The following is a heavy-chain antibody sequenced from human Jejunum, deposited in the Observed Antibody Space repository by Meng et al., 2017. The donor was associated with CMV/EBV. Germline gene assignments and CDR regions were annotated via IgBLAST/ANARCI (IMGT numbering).Heavy chain of an antibody. V-gene: IGHV4-59*02. CDR2: LFYNGNT. J-gene: IGHJ4*02. D-gene: IGHD3-16*01. Sequence: RSVSGGSVSNYSWRWSRQSPGKGLEWIGYLFYNGNTNYSPSLRGRATISVGSSNNQFSLTLTSVTAADTAVYYCAKDRDSHGGIFDSWGQGTLVTVSS. CDR1: GGSVSNYS. CDR3: AKDRDSHGGIFDS.